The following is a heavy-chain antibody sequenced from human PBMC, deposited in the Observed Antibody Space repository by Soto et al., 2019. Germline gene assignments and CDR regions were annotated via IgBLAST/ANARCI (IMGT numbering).Heavy chain of an antibody. V-gene: IGHV3-21*01. CDR1: GFTFSSYS. J-gene: IGHJ5*02. CDR2: ISSNSSYI. D-gene: IGHD1-20*01. CDR3: ARDLITGTTGGWLDI. Sequence: GSLGLSCAASGFTFSSYSMNWVRQAPGKGLEWVSSISSNSSYIYYAYAGKVRVTISRDKAKKSMYMQTNSLREEETAMYYCARDLITGTTGGWLDIWGQGTLVT.